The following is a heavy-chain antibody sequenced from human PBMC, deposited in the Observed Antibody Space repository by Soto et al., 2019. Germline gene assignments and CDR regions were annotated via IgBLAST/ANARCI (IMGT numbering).Heavy chain of an antibody. CDR2: ISGSGGTT. Sequence: EVPLLESGGDLVQPGGSLRLSCAASGFTFSGYAMTWVRQAPGKGLEWVSAISGSGGTTYYADSVKGRFTISRDNSKNTLYLQMSSLRVDDTAVYYCAKGSVAGTKYYYGMDVWGQGTTVTVSS. CDR1: GFTFSGYA. D-gene: IGHD6-19*01. J-gene: IGHJ6*02. CDR3: AKGSVAGTKYYYGMDV. V-gene: IGHV3-23*01.